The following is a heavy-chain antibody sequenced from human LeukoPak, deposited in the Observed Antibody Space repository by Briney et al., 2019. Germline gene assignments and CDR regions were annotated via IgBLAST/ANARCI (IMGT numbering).Heavy chain of an antibody. CDR2: ISSSSSTI. D-gene: IGHD2-2*01. V-gene: IGHV3-48*01. CDR3: ASAPAFRIVPAATEGY. CDR1: GFTFSSYS. Sequence: GGSLRLSCAASGFTFSSYSMNWVRQAPGKGLEWVSYISSSSSTIYYADSVKGRFTISRDNAKNSLYLQMNSLRAEDTAVYYCASAPAFRIVPAATEGYWGQGTLVTVSS. J-gene: IGHJ4*02.